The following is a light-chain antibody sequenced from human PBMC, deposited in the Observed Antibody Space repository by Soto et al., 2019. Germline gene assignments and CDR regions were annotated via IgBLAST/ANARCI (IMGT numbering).Light chain of an antibody. CDR2: KTS. J-gene: IGKJ1*01. CDR1: QTINSW. V-gene: IGKV1-5*03. CDR3: QQYNTYPMT. Sequence: DVQMTQSPSTLSASVGDTVTITCRASQTINSWLAWYQHRPGKGPKLLIYKTSTVEGGVPLRFSGSGSGTEFTLTISGLQPADSAIYYCQQYNTYPMTFGQGTKVEVK.